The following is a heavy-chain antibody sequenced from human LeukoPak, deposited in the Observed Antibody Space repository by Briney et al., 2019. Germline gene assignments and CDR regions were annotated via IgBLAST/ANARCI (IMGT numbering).Heavy chain of an antibody. CDR2: IRYDGTNK. Sequence: GGSLRLSCAASGFTFSSYGIHWVRRAPGKGLEWVAFIRYDGTNKYYADSVKGRFTISRDNSKNTLYLQMNSLRAEDTAVYYCAKTMEEGYSYGPGRGASFDIWGQGTMVTVSS. V-gene: IGHV3-30*02. J-gene: IGHJ3*02. D-gene: IGHD5-18*01. CDR1: GFTFSSYG. CDR3: AKTMEEGYSYGPGRGASFDI.